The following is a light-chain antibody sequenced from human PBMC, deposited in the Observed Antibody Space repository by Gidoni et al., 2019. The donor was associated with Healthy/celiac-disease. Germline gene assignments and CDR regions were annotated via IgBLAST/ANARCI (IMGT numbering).Light chain of an antibody. CDR1: QSVSSSY. CDR3: QQYGSSVT. CDR2: GAS. J-gene: IGKJ1*01. V-gene: IGKV3-20*01. Sequence: EIVLPQSPGTLSLSPGERATLSCRASQSVSSSYLAWYQQKPGQAPRLLIYGASSRATGIPDRFSGSGSGTDFTLTISRLEPEDFAVYYCQQYGSSVTFGQGTKVEIK.